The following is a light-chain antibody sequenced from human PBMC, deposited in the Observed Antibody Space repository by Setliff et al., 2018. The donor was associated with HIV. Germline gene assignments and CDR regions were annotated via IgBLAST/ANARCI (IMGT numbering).Light chain of an antibody. CDR1: SSDVGGYNY. V-gene: IGLV2-14*03. J-gene: IGLJ2*01. Sequence: QSALTQPASVSGSPGQSITISCTGSSSDVGGYNYVSWYQQHPGKAPKLMIYDVSQRPSGVSDRFSGSKSGITASLTISGLQPEDEADYYCNSYTSRSTFIFGGGTKVTVL. CDR3: NSYTSRSTFI. CDR2: DVS.